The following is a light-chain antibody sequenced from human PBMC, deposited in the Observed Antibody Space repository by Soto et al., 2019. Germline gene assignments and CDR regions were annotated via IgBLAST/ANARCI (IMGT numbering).Light chain of an antibody. V-gene: IGLV4-69*01. J-gene: IGLJ1*01. CDR3: QTWVTGIYA. CDR1: SGHSYYA. Sequence: QSVLTQSPSASASLGASVKLTCTLSSGHSYYAIAWHQQQPEKGPRYLMKLNSDGSHSKGDGIPDRFSGSSSGAERYLTISSLQSEDEADYYCQTWVTGIYAFGTGTKVTVL. CDR2: LNSDGSH.